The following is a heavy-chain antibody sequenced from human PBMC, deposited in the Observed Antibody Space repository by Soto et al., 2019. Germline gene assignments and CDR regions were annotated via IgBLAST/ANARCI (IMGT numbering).Heavy chain of an antibody. D-gene: IGHD5-12*01. CDR1: GYPISSGYY. Sequence: SETLSLTCAVSGYPISSGYYWGWIRQPPGKGLEWIGIIHHSGSTYYNPSLRSRITISVDASKNQFSLKMPSVTAADTAVYYCARSSGYVPGGYWGQGILVTVSS. V-gene: IGHV4-38-2*01. CDR3: ARSSGYVPGGY. CDR2: IHHSGST. J-gene: IGHJ4*02.